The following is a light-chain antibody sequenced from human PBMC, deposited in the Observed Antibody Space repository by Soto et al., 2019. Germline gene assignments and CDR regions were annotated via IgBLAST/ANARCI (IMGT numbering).Light chain of an antibody. Sequence: QSVLTQSSSASASLGSSVKLTCTLRSGHSSYIIAWHQQQPGKAPRYLMKLESSGSYNKGSGVPDRFSGSSSGADRYLTISNLQFEDAADYYCETWDSNTRVFGGGTQLTVL. CDR3: ETWDSNTRV. CDR2: LESSGSY. CDR1: SGHSSYI. V-gene: IGLV4-60*02. J-gene: IGLJ3*02.